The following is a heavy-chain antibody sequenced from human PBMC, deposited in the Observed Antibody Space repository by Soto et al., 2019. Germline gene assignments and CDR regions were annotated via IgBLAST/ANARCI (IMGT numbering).Heavy chain of an antibody. CDR2: ISGSGTTA. CDR3: ARDDYPYYDDSSGYHFDY. Sequence: PGGSLRLSCAASGFVFSSYAMSWVRQAPGKGLEWVSAISGSGTTAYYADSVKGRLIFSRDNPKNKMNLQMNSLRAEDTAVYYCARDDYPYYDDSSGYHFDYWGQGALVTVSS. J-gene: IGHJ4*02. CDR1: GFVFSSYA. V-gene: IGHV3-23*01. D-gene: IGHD3-22*01.